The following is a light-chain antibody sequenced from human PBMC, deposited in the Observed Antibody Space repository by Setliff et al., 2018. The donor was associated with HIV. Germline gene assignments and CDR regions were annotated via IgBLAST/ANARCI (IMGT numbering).Light chain of an antibody. CDR1: SSNIGVNV. J-gene: IGLJ1*01. Sequence: QSVLSQSPSASGTPGQRVTISCSGSSSNIGVNVVNWYQHLPGTSPKLLIYNNYQRPSGVPDRFSGSKTGSSGSLAISGLQSEDEADYYCAVWDNALKGYVFGTGTKVTVL. V-gene: IGLV1-44*01. CDR3: AVWDNALKGYV. CDR2: NNY.